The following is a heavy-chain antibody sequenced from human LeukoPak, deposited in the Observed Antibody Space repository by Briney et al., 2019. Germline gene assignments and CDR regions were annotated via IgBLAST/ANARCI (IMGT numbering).Heavy chain of an antibody. D-gene: IGHD2-2*01. Sequence: KPSEPLSLTCTVSGGFISRSSYYWGRIRQPPGKGLEWIGSIYFSGSIHYNPSLQIQLPISVDTSKNQFSLKLSSVTAADTAVYYCASRLKYCSSTSCPDYWGQGTLVTVSS. V-gene: IGHV4-39*01. CDR2: IYFSGSI. CDR1: GGFISRSSYY. J-gene: IGHJ4*02. CDR3: ASRLKYCSSTSCPDY.